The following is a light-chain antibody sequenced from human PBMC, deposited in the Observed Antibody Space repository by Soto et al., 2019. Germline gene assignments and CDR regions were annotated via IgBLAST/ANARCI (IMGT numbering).Light chain of an antibody. Sequence: QSALTQPRSVSGSPGQSVTISCTVTSSDVGGYNYVSWYQQHPGKAPKLMIYDVSKRPSGVPDRFSGSKSGNTASLTISGLQAEDEADYYCCSYAGSYTFVFGGGTKLTVL. V-gene: IGLV2-11*01. CDR2: DVS. CDR1: SSDVGGYNY. CDR3: CSYAGSYTFV. J-gene: IGLJ2*01.